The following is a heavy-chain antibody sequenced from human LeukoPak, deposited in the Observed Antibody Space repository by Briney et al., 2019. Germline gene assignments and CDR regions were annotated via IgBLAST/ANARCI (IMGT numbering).Heavy chain of an antibody. CDR3: GYGSTGFFTLSY. V-gene: IGHV3-49*04. D-gene: IGHD3-22*01. CDR1: EVTLGDYP. CDR2: IRSRAYDGTT. Sequence: GGSLRLSCTASEVTLGDYPLTGVRQAPGKGLEWVGFIRSRAYDGTTKYAASVRGRFTISRDDSKNIAYLQMNSLKIEDTAVYYCGYGSTGFFTLSYWGPGTLVTVSS. J-gene: IGHJ4*02.